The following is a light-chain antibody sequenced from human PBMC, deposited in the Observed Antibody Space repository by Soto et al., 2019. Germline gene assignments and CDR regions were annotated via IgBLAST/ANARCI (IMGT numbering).Light chain of an antibody. CDR3: QQYNNWPPGT. Sequence: EMVMTQSPATLSVSPGERATLSCRASRSISINLAWYQHKPGQAPRLLIYPAPTRATGVPARFSGSRSGTQFTLTISSLQAEDFVVYYCQQYNNWPPGTFGQGTKVEIK. CDR1: RSISIN. CDR2: PAP. V-gene: IGKV3-15*01. J-gene: IGKJ1*01.